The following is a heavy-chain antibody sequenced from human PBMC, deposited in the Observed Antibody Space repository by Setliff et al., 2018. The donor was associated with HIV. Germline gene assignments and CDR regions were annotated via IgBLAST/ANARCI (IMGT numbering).Heavy chain of an antibody. Sequence: ASVKVSCKASGYTFTSYILHWVRQAAGQGLEWVGRIAPSSGGIHYAQKFQDRVTMTRDTSTSTVYMDLSRLRSGDTAVYYCAREFPGGTKGFDYWGQGTLVTV. V-gene: IGHV1-46*01. CDR1: GYTFTSYI. J-gene: IGHJ4*02. CDR2: IAPSSGGI. D-gene: IGHD1-1*01. CDR3: AREFPGGTKGFDY.